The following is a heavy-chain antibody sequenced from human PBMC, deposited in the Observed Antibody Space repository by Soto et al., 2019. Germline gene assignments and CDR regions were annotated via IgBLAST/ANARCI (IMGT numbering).Heavy chain of an antibody. J-gene: IGHJ5*02. CDR2: ISAGGGNT. CDR3: AQTTPSIYSFDP. V-gene: IGHV3-23*01. D-gene: IGHD2-15*01. Sequence: EVQLLESGGGLVQPGGSLRLSCAASGFSFSSYAMSWVRQAPGKGLEWVSAISAGGGNTYYRDSVRGRFTISRDNSKNTLYLQTNSPGVEDTAVYFCAQTTPSIYSFDPWGQGTLVTVAS. CDR1: GFSFSSYA.